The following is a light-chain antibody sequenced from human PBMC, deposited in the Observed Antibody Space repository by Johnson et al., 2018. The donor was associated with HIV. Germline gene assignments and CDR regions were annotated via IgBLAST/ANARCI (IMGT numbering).Light chain of an antibody. CDR3: GTWDSSLSAYV. CDR2: DNN. V-gene: IGLV1-51*01. CDR1: SSNIGRNY. J-gene: IGLJ1*01. Sequence: QSVLTQPPSVSAAPGQKVTISFSGSSSNIGRNYVSWYQQLPGTAPKLLIFDNNKRPSGIPDRFSASKSGTSATLGITGLQTGDEADYYCGTWDSSLSAYVFGTGTKVTVL.